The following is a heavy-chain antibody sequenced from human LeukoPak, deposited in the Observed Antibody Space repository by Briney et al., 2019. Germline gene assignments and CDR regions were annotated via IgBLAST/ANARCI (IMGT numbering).Heavy chain of an antibody. V-gene: IGHV4-59*12. CDR3: ARRFGIAAATEGSAFDI. CDR1: GGSFSGYY. D-gene: IGHD6-13*01. J-gene: IGHJ3*02. CDR2: IYYSGST. Sequence: SETLSLTCAVYGGSFSGYYWSWIRQPPGKGLEWIGYIYYSGSTNYNPSLKSRVTISVDTSKNQFSLKLSSVTAADTAVYYCARRFGIAAATEGSAFDIWGQGTMVTVSS.